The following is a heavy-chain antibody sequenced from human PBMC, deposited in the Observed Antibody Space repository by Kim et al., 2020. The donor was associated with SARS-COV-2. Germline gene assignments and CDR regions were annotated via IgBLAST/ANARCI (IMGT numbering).Heavy chain of an antibody. D-gene: IGHD6-13*01. Sequence: GGSLRLSCAASGFTFSSYWMSWVRQAPGKGLEWVANIKQDGSEKYYVDSVKGRFTISRDNAKNSLYVQMNSLRAEDTAVYYCARRYSSSWSGFDPWGQGTLVTVSS. V-gene: IGHV3-7*01. J-gene: IGHJ5*02. CDR3: ARRYSSSWSGFDP. CDR1: GFTFSSYW. CDR2: IKQDGSEK.